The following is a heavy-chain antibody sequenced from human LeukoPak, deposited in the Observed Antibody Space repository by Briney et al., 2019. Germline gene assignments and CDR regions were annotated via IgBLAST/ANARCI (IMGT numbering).Heavy chain of an antibody. CDR2: IYPGDSDT. D-gene: IGHD5-12*01. CDR1: GYGFTSYW. J-gene: IGHJ5*02. V-gene: IGHV5-51*01. CDR3: ARRGYSGLNWFDP. Sequence: GESLKSSCKGSGYGFTSYWIGWVRQMPGKGLEWMGIIYPGDSDTRYSPSFQGQVTISADKSISTAYLQWSSLKASDTAMYYCARRGYSGLNWFDPWGQGTLVTVSS.